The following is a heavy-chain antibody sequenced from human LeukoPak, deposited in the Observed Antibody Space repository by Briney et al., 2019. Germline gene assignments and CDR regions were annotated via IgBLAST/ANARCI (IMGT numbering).Heavy chain of an antibody. V-gene: IGHV1-46*01. Sequence: ASVKASCKASGSSFTKYFMHWVRHAPGQGLEWMGIINPSGGSPTYAQKFQGRVTMTTDTSTSTVYMELSSLRSEDTAVYYCAREALSAFDIWGQGTMVTVSS. CDR1: GSSFTKYF. CDR2: INPSGGSP. D-gene: IGHD2-8*01. CDR3: AREALSAFDI. J-gene: IGHJ3*02.